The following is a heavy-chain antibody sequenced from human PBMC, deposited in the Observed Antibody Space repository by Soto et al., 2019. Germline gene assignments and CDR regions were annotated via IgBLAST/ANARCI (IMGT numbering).Heavy chain of an antibody. Sequence: QVQLQESGPGLVKPSETLSLTCTVSGGSITNYYCSWFRQPPGKGLEWIGYINYDGYSAYNLSLKVRVTLSMDASKSQFSLMLESVTAKDTAVYYCARHGFGPLHGLVDVWGPGTTVIVSS. D-gene: IGHD3-10*01. CDR2: INYDGYS. CDR1: GGSITNYY. CDR3: ARHGFGPLHGLVDV. J-gene: IGHJ6*02. V-gene: IGHV4-59*08.